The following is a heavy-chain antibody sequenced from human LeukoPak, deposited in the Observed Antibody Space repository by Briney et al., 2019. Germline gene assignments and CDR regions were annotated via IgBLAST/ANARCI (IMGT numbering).Heavy chain of an antibody. CDR1: GFTFSSYA. J-gene: IGHJ6*02. D-gene: IGHD6-19*01. V-gene: IGHV3-23*01. Sequence: GGSLRLSCAASGFTFSSYAMSWVRQAPGKGLEWVSAISGSGGSTYYADSVRGRFTISRDNSKNTLYLQMNSLRAGDTAVYYCAKFSSGWYYYYYGMDVWGQGTTVTVSS. CDR2: ISGSGGST. CDR3: AKFSSGWYYYYYGMDV.